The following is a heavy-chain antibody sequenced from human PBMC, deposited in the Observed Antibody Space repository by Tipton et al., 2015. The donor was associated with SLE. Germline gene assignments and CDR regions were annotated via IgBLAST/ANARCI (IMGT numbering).Heavy chain of an antibody. CDR2: IYHSGSI. CDR3: ARDSGAIDY. D-gene: IGHD3-10*01. V-gene: IGHV4-4*02. J-gene: IGHJ4*02. CDR1: GDSISRMNW. Sequence: GLVKPSGTLSLNCAVSGDSISRMNWWSWVRQPPGKGLEWIGEIYHSGSIHYNPSLKSRVTMSMDKSKNHFSLKLTSVTAADTAIYYCARDSGAIDYWGQGTLVTVSS.